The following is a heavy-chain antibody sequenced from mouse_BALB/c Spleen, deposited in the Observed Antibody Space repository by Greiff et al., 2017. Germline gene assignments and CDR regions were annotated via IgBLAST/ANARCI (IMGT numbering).Heavy chain of an antibody. Sequence: VKLEESGPGLVAPSQSLSITCTVSGFSLTGYGVNWVRQPPGKGLEWLGMIWGDGSTDYNSALKSRLSISKDNSKSQVFLKMNSLQTDDTARYYCARGDYGNYYAMDYWGQGTSVTVSS. V-gene: IGHV2-6-7*01. CDR1: GFSLTGYG. CDR2: IWGDGST. D-gene: IGHD2-1*01. CDR3: ARGDYGNYYAMDY. J-gene: IGHJ4*01.